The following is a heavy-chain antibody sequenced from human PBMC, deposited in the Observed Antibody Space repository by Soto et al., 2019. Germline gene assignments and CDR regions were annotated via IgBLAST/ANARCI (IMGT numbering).Heavy chain of an antibody. Sequence: PGGSLRLSCAASGFAFSSYAMSWVRQAPGKGLEWVSVISGSGGSTYYADSVKGRFTISRDNSKNTLYLQMNSLRADDMAVYYCAKNLQPSIVVVPTALDYWGQGTLVTVSS. CDR3: AKNLQPSIVVVPTALDY. V-gene: IGHV3-23*01. J-gene: IGHJ4*02. CDR1: GFAFSSYA. CDR2: ISGSGGST. D-gene: IGHD2-2*01.